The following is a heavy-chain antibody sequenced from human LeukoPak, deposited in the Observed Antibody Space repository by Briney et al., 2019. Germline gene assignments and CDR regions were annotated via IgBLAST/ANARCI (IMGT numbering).Heavy chain of an antibody. D-gene: IGHD2-21*02. CDR3: AKDLERHIVVVTASAVDY. V-gene: IGHV3-30*18. Sequence: GGSLRLSCAASGFTFSTYGMHWVRQAPGKGLEWVAIISYDGNNKYYADSVKGRFTISRDNSKNTLYLQMNGLRAEDTAVYYCAKDLERHIVVVTASAVDYWGQGTLVTVSS. CDR2: ISYDGNNK. CDR1: GFTFSTYG. J-gene: IGHJ4*02.